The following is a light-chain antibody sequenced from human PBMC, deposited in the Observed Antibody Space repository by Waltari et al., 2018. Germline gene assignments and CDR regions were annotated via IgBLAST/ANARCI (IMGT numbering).Light chain of an antibody. CDR3: QQYNNYPWT. CDR1: QIISGW. Sequence: DIQMTQSPSTLSASVGDRVTITCRASQIISGWLAWYQQQPGKAPNLLLHKAYVLESGVPARFRGSGSGSGIEFTLTISSLQPDDFATYHCQQYNNYPWTFGQGTRVEIK. CDR2: KAY. V-gene: IGKV1-5*03. J-gene: IGKJ1*01.